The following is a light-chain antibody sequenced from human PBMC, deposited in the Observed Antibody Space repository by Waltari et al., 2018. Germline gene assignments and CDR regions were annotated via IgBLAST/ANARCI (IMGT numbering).Light chain of an antibody. CDR2: RAS. CDR3: QQHGTLPAT. Sequence: EIVLTQSPGTASLSPGERVTLYCRASQTVGISSLAWYQQKPGQAPRLVIYRASRRATGIPDRFSGSGSGTDFSLTISRLEPEDFAVYYCQQHGTLPATFGQGTKVEIK. J-gene: IGKJ1*01. V-gene: IGKV3-20*01. CDR1: QTVGISS.